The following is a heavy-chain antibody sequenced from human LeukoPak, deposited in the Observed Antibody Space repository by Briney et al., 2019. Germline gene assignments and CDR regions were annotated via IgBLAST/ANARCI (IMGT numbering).Heavy chain of an antibody. J-gene: IGHJ4*02. D-gene: IGHD1-20*01. V-gene: IGHV4-39*01. CDR1: GGSISSSSYY. Sequence: PSETLSLTCTVSGGSISSSSYYWGWIRQPPGKGLEWIGSIFYSGSTYHNPSLKSRATISVDTSKNQFSLKLSSVTAADTAVYYCARQDNFRGQRDYWGQGTLVTVSS. CDR3: ARQDNFRGQRDY. CDR2: IFYSGST.